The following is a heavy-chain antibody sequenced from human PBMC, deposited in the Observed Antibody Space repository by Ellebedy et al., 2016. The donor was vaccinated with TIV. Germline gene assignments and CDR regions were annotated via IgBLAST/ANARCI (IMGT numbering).Heavy chain of an antibody. CDR2: INPNSGGT. D-gene: IGHD3-16*01. CDR3: VREGDLPRGNWFDP. Sequence: ASVKVSXXASGYTFTSYYMHWVRQAPGQGLEWMGWINPNSGGTNYAQKFQGRVTMTRDTSISTAYMELSRVRSDDTAMYYCVREGDLPRGNWFDPWGQGTLVTVSS. V-gene: IGHV1-2*02. CDR1: GYTFTSYY. J-gene: IGHJ5*02.